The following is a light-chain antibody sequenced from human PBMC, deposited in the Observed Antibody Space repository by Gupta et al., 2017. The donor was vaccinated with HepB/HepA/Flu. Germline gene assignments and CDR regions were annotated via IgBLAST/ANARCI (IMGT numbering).Light chain of an antibody. Sequence: SSELTQPPSVSVSPGQTASITCSGDKLGDKYACWYQQKPGQSPVLVIDQDSTRPSGIPERFSGSTSGNTATLTLSGTEAMDEDDYYGQAGDSSLVFGGGTKLTVL. J-gene: IGLJ2*01. CDR3: QAGDSSLV. V-gene: IGLV3-1*01. CDR2: QDS. CDR1: KLGDKY.